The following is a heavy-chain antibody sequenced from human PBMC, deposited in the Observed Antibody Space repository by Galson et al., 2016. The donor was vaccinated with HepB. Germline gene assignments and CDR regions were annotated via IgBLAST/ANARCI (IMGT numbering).Heavy chain of an antibody. CDR1: GFSVKNNY. J-gene: IGHJ6*02. V-gene: IGHV3-66*01. CDR2: ICDGGSA. D-gene: IGHD3-10*01. CDR3: ARGPPGVPDFALDV. Sequence: SLRLSCAASGFSVKNNYMTWVRQAPGKGLEWVSIICDGGSAYYTDSVKARFTISRDNSKNTLYLQMNNLRPEDTAVYFCARGPPGVPDFALDVWGQGTTVTVSS.